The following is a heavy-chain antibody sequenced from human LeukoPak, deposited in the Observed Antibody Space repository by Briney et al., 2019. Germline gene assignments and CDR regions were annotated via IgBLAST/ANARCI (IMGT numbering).Heavy chain of an antibody. J-gene: IGHJ4*02. CDR1: GGSFSGYY. CDR2: INHSGST. Sequence: SETLSLTCAVYGGSFSGYYWSWIRQPPGKGLEWIGEINHSGSTNYNPSLKSRVTISVDTSKNQFSLKLSSVTAADTAVYYCARGARYFDYWGQGTLVTVSS. V-gene: IGHV4-34*01. CDR3: ARGARYFDY.